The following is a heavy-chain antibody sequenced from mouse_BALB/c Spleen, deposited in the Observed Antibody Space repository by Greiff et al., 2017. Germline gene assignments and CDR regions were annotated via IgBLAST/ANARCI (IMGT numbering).Heavy chain of an antibody. V-gene: IGHV5-6-5*01. CDR1: GFTFSSYA. CDR2: ISSGGST. J-gene: IGHJ2*01. CDR3: ARGGDDGYYKEDFDY. Sequence: EVQRVESGGGLVKPGGSLKLSCAASGFTFSSYAMSWVRQTPEKRLEWVASISSGGSTYYPDSVKGRFTISRDNARNILYLQMSSLRSEDTAMYYCARGGDDGYYKEDFDYWGQSTTLTVSS. D-gene: IGHD2-3*01.